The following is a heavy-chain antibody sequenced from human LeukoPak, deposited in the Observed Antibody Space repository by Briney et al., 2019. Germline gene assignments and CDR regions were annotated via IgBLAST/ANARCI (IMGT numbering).Heavy chain of an antibody. J-gene: IGHJ3*02. CDR2: ISSSSSYI. V-gene: IGHV3-21*01. D-gene: IGHD1-26*01. Sequence: GGSLRLSCAASGFTFSSYSMNWVRQAPGKGLEWVSSISSSSSYIYYADSVKGRFTISRDNSKNSLYLQMNSLRAEDTAVYYCARAIVGAISDAFDIWGQGTMATVSS. CDR1: GFTFSSYS. CDR3: ARAIVGAISDAFDI.